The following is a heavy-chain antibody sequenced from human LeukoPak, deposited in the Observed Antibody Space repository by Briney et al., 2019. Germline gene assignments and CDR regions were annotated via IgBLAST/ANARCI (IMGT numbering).Heavy chain of an antibody. CDR3: AKASRSYSSTQVGSDP. CDR1: GFTFSSYG. Sequence: GGSLRLSCAASGFTFSSYGMHWVRQAPGKGLEWVAFIRYDGSNKYYADSVKGRFTISRDNSKNTLYLQMNSLRAEDTAVYYCAKASRSYSSTQVGSDPWGQGTLVTVSS. V-gene: IGHV3-30*02. D-gene: IGHD6-13*01. J-gene: IGHJ5*02. CDR2: IRYDGSNK.